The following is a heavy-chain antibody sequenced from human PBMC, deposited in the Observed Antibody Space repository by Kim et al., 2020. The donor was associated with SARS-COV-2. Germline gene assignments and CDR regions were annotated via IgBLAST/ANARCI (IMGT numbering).Heavy chain of an antibody. V-gene: IGHV3-13*04. CDR1: GFTSSSYD. CDR3: ARADYGGNMYYYYGMDV. Sequence: GGSLRLSCAASGFTSSSYDMHWVRQATGKGLEWVSAIGTAGDTYYPGSVKGRFTISRENAKNSLYLQMNSLRAGDTAVYYCARADYGGNMYYYYGMDVWGQGTTVTVSS. J-gene: IGHJ6*02. CDR2: IGTAGDT. D-gene: IGHD4-17*01.